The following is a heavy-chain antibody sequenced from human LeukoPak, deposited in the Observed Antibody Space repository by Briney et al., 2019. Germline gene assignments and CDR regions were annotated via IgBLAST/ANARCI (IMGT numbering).Heavy chain of an antibody. CDR2: ISSSGSAI. D-gene: IGHD1-26*01. CDR3: ARARGSYSFDY. V-gene: IGHV3-11*01. Sequence: GGSLRLSCAASGFTFTNYAMCWVRQAPGKGLEWVSYISSSGSAIYYADSVKGRFTMSRDNAKNSLYLQMNSLRAEDTAVYSCARARGSYSFDYWGQGTLVTVSS. CDR1: GFTFTNYA. J-gene: IGHJ4*02.